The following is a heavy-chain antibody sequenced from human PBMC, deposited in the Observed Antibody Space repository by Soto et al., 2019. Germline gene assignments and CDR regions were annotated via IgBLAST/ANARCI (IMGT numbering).Heavy chain of an antibody. CDR1: GFTFSSYA. CDR2: ISYNGRNA. V-gene: IGHV3-30-3*01. Sequence: QVQLVESGGGVVQPGKSLRLSCATSGFTFSSYAIHWVRQAPGKGLEWVSLISYNGRNAYYADSVKGRFTISRDKSTKTVYLHMNSVRFEDTAVYYCAGLTVTETPGYFDYWGQGTRVTVSS. CDR3: AGLTVTETPGYFDY. D-gene: IGHD4-17*01. J-gene: IGHJ4*02.